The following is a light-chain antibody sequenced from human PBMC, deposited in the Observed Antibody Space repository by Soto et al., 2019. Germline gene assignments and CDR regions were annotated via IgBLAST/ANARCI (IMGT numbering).Light chain of an antibody. J-gene: IGLJ2*01. CDR3: AAWDDSLNGVV. CDR1: RSNIGDNA. V-gene: IGLV1-36*01. Sequence: SVLTQPPSVSEAPRQRVTISCSGSRSNIGDNAVNWYQQLPGKAPKLLIYYDDLLPSGVSDRFSGSKSGTSASLAISGLQSEDEADHYCAAWDDSLNGVVFGGGTKLTVL. CDR2: YDD.